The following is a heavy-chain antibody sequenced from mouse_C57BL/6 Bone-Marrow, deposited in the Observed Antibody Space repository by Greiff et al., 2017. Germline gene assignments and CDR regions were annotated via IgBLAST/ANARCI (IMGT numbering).Heavy chain of an antibody. CDR3: ARGGIYYDYDAYGMDY. CDR2: FHPYNDDT. CDR1: GYTFTTYP. D-gene: IGHD2-4*01. J-gene: IGHJ4*01. V-gene: IGHV1-47*01. Sequence: QVQLQQSGAELVKPGASVKMSCKASGYTFTTYPIEWMKQNHGKSLEWIGNFHPYNDDTKYNEKFKGKATLTVEKSSSTVYLELSRLTSDDSAVYYCARGGIYYDYDAYGMDYWGQGTSVTVSS.